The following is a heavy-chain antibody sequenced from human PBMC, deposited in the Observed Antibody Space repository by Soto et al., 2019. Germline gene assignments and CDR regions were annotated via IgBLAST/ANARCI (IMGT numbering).Heavy chain of an antibody. J-gene: IGHJ4*02. Sequence: PSETLSLTCTVSGGSISSYYWSWIRQPPGKGLEWIGYIYYSGSTNYNPSLKSRVTISVDTSKNQFSLKLSSVTAADTAVYYCASGSYYSLFDYWGQGTLVTVSS. CDR1: GGSISSYY. V-gene: IGHV4-59*01. D-gene: IGHD1-26*01. CDR3: ASGSYYSLFDY. CDR2: IYYSGST.